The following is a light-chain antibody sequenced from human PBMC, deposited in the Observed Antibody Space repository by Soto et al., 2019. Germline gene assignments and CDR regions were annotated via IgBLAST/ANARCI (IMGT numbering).Light chain of an antibody. CDR2: DVS. Sequence: QSALTQPASVSGSPGQSITISCTGTSSDVGGYNYVSWYQQHPGKAPKLMIYDVSNRPSGVSNRFSGSKSGNTASLTISGLQAEDEADYYCSSYTSSSLYVXGTGTKLTVL. CDR1: SSDVGGYNY. V-gene: IGLV2-14*01. CDR3: SSYTSSSLYV. J-gene: IGLJ1*01.